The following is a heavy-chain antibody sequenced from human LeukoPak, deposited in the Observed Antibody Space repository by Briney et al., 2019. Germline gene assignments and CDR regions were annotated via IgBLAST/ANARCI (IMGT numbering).Heavy chain of an antibody. V-gene: IGHV3-23*01. CDR2: ISGSGGST. CDR3: AKDYGSATGTDY. Sequence: GGSLRLSCAASGFIFSSYAMTWVRQAPGKGLEWVSAISGSGGSTYYADSVKGRFTISRDNSKNTLYLQMNSLRAEDTAVYYCAKDYGSATGTDYWGQETLVTVSS. J-gene: IGHJ4*02. D-gene: IGHD4-17*01. CDR1: GFIFSSYA.